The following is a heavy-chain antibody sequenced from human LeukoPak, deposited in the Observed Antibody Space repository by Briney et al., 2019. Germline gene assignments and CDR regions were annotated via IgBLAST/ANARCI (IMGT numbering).Heavy chain of an antibody. CDR3: AKSGYNRFDY. Sequence: PGGSLRLSCAASGFTFDDYGMSWVRHAPGKGLEWVSGINWNGGSTGYADSVKGRFTISRDNSKNTLYLQMNSLRAEDTAVYFCAKSGYNRFDYWGQGTLVTVSS. D-gene: IGHD5-24*01. CDR1: GFTFDDYG. CDR2: INWNGGST. J-gene: IGHJ4*02. V-gene: IGHV3-20*04.